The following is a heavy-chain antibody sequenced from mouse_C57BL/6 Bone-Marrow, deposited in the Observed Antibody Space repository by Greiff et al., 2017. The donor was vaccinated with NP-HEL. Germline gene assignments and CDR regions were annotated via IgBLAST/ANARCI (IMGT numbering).Heavy chain of an antibody. CDR1: GYTFTSYW. D-gene: IGHD1-1*01. V-gene: IGHV1-7*01. J-gene: IGHJ3*01. CDR3: ARHYYGSSYRFAY. Sequence: VQLQQSGAELAKPGASVKLSCKASGYTFTSYWMHWVKQRPGQGLEWIGYINPSSGYTKYNQKFKDKATLTADKSSSTAYMQLSSLTYEDSAVYYCARHYYGSSYRFAYWGQGTLVTVSA. CDR2: INPSSGYT.